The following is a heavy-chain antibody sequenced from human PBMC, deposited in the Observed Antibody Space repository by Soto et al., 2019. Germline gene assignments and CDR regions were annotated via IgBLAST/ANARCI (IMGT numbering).Heavy chain of an antibody. CDR1: GGSFSGYY. J-gene: IGHJ4*02. CDR3: ARGVHDILTGYPYYFDY. D-gene: IGHD3-9*01. CDR2: INHSGST. V-gene: IGHV4-34*01. Sequence: PSETLSLTCAVYGGSFSGYYWSWIRQPPGKGLEWIGEINHSGSTNYNPSLKSRVTISVDTSKNQFSLKLSSVTAADTAVYYCARGVHDILTGYPYYFDYWGQGTLVTVSS.